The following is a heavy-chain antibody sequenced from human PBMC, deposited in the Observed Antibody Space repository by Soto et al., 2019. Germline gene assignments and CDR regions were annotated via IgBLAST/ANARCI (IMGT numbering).Heavy chain of an antibody. Sequence: QVQLVQSGAEVKKPGSSVKVSCKASGGTFSSYAISWVRQAPGQGLEWMGGIIPTFGTTNYAQKFPGRVTLTADESTSTAYMELSSLRSEDTAVYYRARVLTVLTSCHYWYFYPWGRGTLLTVSS. CDR1: GGTFSSYA. CDR2: IIPTFGTT. V-gene: IGHV1-69*12. D-gene: IGHD4-17*01. J-gene: IGHJ2*01. CDR3: ARVLTVLTSCHYWYFYP.